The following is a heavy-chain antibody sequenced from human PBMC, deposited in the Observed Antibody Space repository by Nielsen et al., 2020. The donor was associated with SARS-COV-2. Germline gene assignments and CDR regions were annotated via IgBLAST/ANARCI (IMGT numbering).Heavy chain of an antibody. D-gene: IGHD4-17*01. V-gene: IGHV4-30-4*01. J-gene: IGHJ4*02. CDR1: GGSISSGDYY. Sequence: SETLSLTCTVSGGSISSGDYYWNWVRQPPGKGLEWIGYIYYSGSTYYNPSLKSRVTISEDTSKNQFSLNLSSVTAADTAVYYCARTTVTTAFDYWGQGTLVTVSS. CDR3: ARTTVTTAFDY. CDR2: IYYSGST.